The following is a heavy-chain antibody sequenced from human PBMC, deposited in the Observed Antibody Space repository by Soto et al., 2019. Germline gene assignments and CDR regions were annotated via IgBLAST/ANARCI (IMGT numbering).Heavy chain of an antibody. J-gene: IGHJ3*02. D-gene: IGHD6-19*01. V-gene: IGHV3-74*01. CDR3: ARVRMAGDFDI. CDR1: GFTFRSYL. Sequence: PGGSLRLSCAAPGFTFRSYLIHWVRQAPGKGLVWVSRINSDGSSTTYADSVKGRFTISRDSAKNTLYLQMNSLRAEDTAVYYCARVRMAGDFDIWGQGTMVTVSS. CDR2: INSDGSST.